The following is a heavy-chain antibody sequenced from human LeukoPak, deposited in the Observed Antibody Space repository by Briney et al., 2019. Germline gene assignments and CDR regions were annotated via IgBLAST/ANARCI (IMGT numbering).Heavy chain of an antibody. CDR2: FDPEDGET. Sequence: ASVKVSCKVSGYTLTELSMHWVRQAPGKGLEWMGGFDPEDGETIYAQKFQGRVTMTEDTSTDTAYMELSSLRSEDTAVYYCATDPPGDILTGSDYWGQGTLVTVSS. D-gene: IGHD3-9*01. J-gene: IGHJ4*02. CDR1: GYTLTELS. CDR3: ATDPPGDILTGSDY. V-gene: IGHV1-24*01.